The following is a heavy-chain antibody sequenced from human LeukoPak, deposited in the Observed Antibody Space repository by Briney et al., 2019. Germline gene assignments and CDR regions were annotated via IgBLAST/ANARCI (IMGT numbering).Heavy chain of an antibody. CDR1: GFTVSNNY. D-gene: IGHD3-22*01. V-gene: IGHV3-64*04. Sequence: GGSLRLSCAVSGFTVSNNYMSWVRQAPGKGLEYVSAISSNGGSTYYADSVKGRFTISRDNSKNTLYLQMNSLRAEDTAVYYCAKGPEVDSSGYYGGYWYFDLWGRGTLVTVSS. J-gene: IGHJ2*01. CDR3: AKGPEVDSSGYYGGYWYFDL. CDR2: ISSNGGST.